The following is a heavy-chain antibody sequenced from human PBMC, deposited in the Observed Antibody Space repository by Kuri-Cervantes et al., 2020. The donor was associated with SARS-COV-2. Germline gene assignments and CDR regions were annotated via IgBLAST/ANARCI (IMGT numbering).Heavy chain of an antibody. V-gene: IGHV3-11*04. J-gene: IGHJ4*02. Sequence: GESLKISCAASGFTFSDYYMSWIRQAPGKGLEWVSYISSSGSTIYYADSVKGRFTISRDNAKNSLYLQMNSLRAEDTAVYYCARETTRGGSDYWGQGTLVTVSS. CDR2: ISSSGSTI. CDR3: ARETTRGGSDY. D-gene: IGHD5-12*01. CDR1: GFTFSDYY.